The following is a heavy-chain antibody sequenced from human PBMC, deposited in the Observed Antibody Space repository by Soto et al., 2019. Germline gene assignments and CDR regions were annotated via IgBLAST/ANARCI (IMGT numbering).Heavy chain of an antibody. V-gene: IGHV1-69*13. CDR1: GGTFSSYA. CDR2: IIPIFGTA. J-gene: IGHJ5*02. CDR3: ARLQRPYYYDSSGYIRFDP. D-gene: IGHD3-22*01. Sequence: ASVKVSCKASGGTFSSYAISWVRQAPGQGLEWMEGIIPIFGTANYAQKFQGRVTITADESTSTAYMELSSLRSEDTAVYYCARLQRPYYYDSSGYIRFDPWGQGTLVTVSS.